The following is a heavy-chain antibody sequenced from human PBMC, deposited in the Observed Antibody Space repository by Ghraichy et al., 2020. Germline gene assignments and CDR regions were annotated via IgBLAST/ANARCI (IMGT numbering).Heavy chain of an antibody. J-gene: IGHJ4*02. CDR1: GGSISSSSYY. CDR2: INHSGST. V-gene: IGHV4-39*07. CDR3: ARGAQARGRDFDY. Sequence: SETLSLTCTVSGGSISSSSYYWSWIRQPPGKGLEWIGEINHSGSTNYNPSLKSRVTISVDTSKNQFSLKLSSVTAADTAVYYCARGAQARGRDFDYWGQGTLVTVSS. D-gene: IGHD3-10*01.